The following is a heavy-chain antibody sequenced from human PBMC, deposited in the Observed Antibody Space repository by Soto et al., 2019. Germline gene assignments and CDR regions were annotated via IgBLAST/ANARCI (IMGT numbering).Heavy chain of an antibody. D-gene: IGHD3-22*01. J-gene: IGHJ5*02. CDR3: ARHHGPMTADNWFDP. V-gene: IGHV1-18*01. CDR2: ISGYNGHT. CDR1: GYTLFSYA. Sequence: ASVKVSCKASGYTLFSYAISWVRQARGQGLEWMGWISGYNGHTNYAQNFQGRLTLTTDPSTSTAYMELRSLRSDDTAVYYCARHHGPMTADNWFDPWGQGTQVTVSS.